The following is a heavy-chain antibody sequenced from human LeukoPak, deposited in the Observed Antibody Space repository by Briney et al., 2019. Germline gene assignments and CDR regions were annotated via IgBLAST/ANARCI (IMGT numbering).Heavy chain of an antibody. D-gene: IGHD2-2*02. CDR1: GFTFSTYW. J-gene: IGHJ4*02. V-gene: IGHV3-7*03. Sequence: GVSLRLSCAASGFTFSTYWMSWVRQAPGKGLECVANIKRDGSEKYYVDSVKGRFTIFRDDAKSSLCLQMNSLRAEDTAVYFCARVYTGNRWHFDYWGQGTLVTVSS. CDR3: ARVYTGNRWHFDY. CDR2: IKRDGSEK.